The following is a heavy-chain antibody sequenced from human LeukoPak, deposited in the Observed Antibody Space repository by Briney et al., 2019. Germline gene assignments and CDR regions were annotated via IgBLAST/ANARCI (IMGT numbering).Heavy chain of an antibody. CDR3: ARLELDGYNWYY. D-gene: IGHD5-24*01. CDR2: IYYSGST. V-gene: IGHV4-39*01. J-gene: IGHJ4*02. Sequence: SETLSLTCTVSGGSISSSSYYWGWIRQPPGKGLEWIGSIYYSGSTYYNPSLKSRVTISVDTSKNQFSLKLSSVTAADTAVYYSARLELDGYNWYYWGQGTLVTVSS. CDR1: GGSISSSSYY.